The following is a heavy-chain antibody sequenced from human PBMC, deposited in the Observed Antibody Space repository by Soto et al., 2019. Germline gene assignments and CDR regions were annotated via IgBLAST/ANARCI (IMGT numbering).Heavy chain of an antibody. J-gene: IGHJ4*02. CDR2: IYYSGST. CDR3: ARPDQLLPTFDY. CDR1: GGSISSSSYY. Sequence: QLQLQESGPGLVKPSETLSLTCTVSGGSISSSSYYWGWIRQPPGKGLEWIGSIYYSGSTYYNPSLKSRVTISVDTSKNQFSLKLSSVTAADTAVYYCARPDQLLPTFDYWGQGTLVTVSS. V-gene: IGHV4-39*01. D-gene: IGHD2-2*01.